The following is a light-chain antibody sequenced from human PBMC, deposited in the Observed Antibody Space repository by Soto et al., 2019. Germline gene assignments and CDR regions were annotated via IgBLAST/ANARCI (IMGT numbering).Light chain of an antibody. Sequence: IVMTQSPATLSVSPGERATLFCRASQSVSSNLAWYQQKPGQAPRLLIYGASTRATGIPARFSGSGSGTEFTLTISSLQSEDFAVYYCQQYDNSPPLTFGGGTKVDIK. CDR1: QSVSSN. V-gene: IGKV3-15*01. CDR3: QQYDNSPPLT. CDR2: GAS. J-gene: IGKJ4*01.